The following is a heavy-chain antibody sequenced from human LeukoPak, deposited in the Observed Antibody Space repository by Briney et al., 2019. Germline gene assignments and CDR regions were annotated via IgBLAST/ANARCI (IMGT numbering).Heavy chain of an antibody. CDR1: GGSFSGYY. D-gene: IGHD6-13*01. V-gene: IGHV4-34*01. J-gene: IGHJ4*02. Sequence: NPSETLSLTCAVYGGSFSGYYWSWIRQPPGKGLEWIGEINHSGSTNYNPSLKSRVTISVDTSKNQFSLKLSSVTAADTAVYYCARDLSSSWYDYWGQGTLVTVSS. CDR3: ARDLSSSWYDY. CDR2: INHSGST.